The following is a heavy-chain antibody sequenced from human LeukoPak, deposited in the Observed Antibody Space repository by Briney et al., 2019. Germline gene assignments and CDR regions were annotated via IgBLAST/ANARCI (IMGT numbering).Heavy chain of an antibody. V-gene: IGHV1-69*04. CDR3: ARDVDSYGWEYYFDY. Sequence: SVNVSFNASGATFSSYAISWVRQAPGQGLEWMGRIIPILGIANYAQKFQGRVTITADKSTSTAYIELSRLRSEDTAVYYCARDVDSYGWEYYFDYWGQGTLVTVSS. J-gene: IGHJ4*02. CDR2: IIPILGIA. D-gene: IGHD5-18*01. CDR1: GATFSSYA.